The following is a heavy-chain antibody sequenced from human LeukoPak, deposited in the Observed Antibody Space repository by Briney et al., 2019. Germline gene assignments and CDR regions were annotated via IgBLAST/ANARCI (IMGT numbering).Heavy chain of an antibody. D-gene: IGHD1-26*01. J-gene: IGHJ3*02. CDR3: ARQPVGPGVGAFDI. V-gene: IGHV4-39*01. CDR2: IYYSGST. Sequence: SETLSLTCTVSGGSISSSSYNWGWIRQPPGKGLEWIASIYYSGSTYYNPSLKSRVTISVDTSKNQLSLKLSSVTAADTAVYYWARQPVGPGVGAFDIWGQRTKGTVSS. CDR1: GGSISSSSYN.